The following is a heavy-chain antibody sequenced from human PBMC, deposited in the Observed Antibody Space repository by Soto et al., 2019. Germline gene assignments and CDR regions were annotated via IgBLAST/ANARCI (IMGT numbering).Heavy chain of an antibody. CDR3: ARYGSSWHDRDFDF. CDR1: GYSFTSYW. V-gene: IGHV5-51*01. D-gene: IGHD6-13*01. CDR2: IYPGDSYT. J-gene: IGHJ4*02. Sequence: PGESLKISCKGSGYSFTSYWIGWVRQMPGKGLEWMGIIYPGDSYTSYSPSFQGHVTISADKSISTAYLQWSSLKASDTAMYYCARYGSSWHDRDFDFWGQGTLVTVSS.